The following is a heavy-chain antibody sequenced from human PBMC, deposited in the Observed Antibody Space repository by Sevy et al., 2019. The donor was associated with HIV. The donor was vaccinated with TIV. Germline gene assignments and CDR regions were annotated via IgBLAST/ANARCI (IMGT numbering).Heavy chain of an antibody. Sequence: GESLKISCKGSGYSFSSYWIGWVRQMPGKGLEWMGIIYPSDSETRYSPPFQGQVTISADKSIATAYLQWSSLKASDTAMYYCAKLVDYGGNRDYWGQGTLVTVSS. J-gene: IGHJ4*02. CDR1: GYSFSSYW. CDR2: IYPSDSET. D-gene: IGHD2-21*01. CDR3: AKLVDYGGNRDY. V-gene: IGHV5-51*01.